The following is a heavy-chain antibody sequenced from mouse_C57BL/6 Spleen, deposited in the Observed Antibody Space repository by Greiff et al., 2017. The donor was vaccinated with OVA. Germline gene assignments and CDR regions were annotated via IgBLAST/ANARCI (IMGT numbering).Heavy chain of an antibody. J-gene: IGHJ1*03. Sequence: QVQLQQPGAELVKPGASVKMSCKASGYTFTSYWITWVKQRPGQGLEWIGDLYPGSGSTNYNEKFKSKATLTVDTSSSTAYMQLSSLTSEDSAVYYGANYDREDWYFDVWGTGTTVTVSS. CDR2: LYPGSGST. V-gene: IGHV1-55*01. CDR3: ANYDREDWYFDV. D-gene: IGHD2-4*01. CDR1: GYTFTSYW.